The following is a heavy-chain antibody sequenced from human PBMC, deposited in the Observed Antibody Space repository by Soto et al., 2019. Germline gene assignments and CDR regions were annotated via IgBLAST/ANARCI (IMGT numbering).Heavy chain of an antibody. Sequence: LSLTCTVSGGSISNPSYYWGWVRQPPGTGLEWIGDIFYTGRTYYSPSLKSRVTISVDTSKEQFCLNLTSGTAADTAVYFCAVLTFRIAAASHGRSNWFGRWAPGTLV. CDR2: IFYTGRT. J-gene: IGHJ5*02. CDR1: GGSISNPSYY. V-gene: IGHV4-39*01. D-gene: IGHD2-21*01. CDR3: AVLTFRIAAASHGRSNWFGR.